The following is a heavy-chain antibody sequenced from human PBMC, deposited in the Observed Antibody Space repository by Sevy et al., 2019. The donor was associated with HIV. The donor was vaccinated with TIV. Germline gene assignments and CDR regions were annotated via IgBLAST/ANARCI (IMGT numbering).Heavy chain of an antibody. V-gene: IGHV1-18*01. CDR2: ISAYNGKT. Sequence: ASVKVSCKASGYTFTSYGISWVRQAPGQGREWMGWISAYNGKTNYAQKLQGRVTMTTDTSTSTAYMELRCLRSDDTAAYYYAGDKIMITFGGVIAQDAFDIWGQGTMVTVSS. CDR1: GYTFTSYG. D-gene: IGHD3-16*02. J-gene: IGHJ3*02. CDR3: AGDKIMITFGGVIAQDAFDI.